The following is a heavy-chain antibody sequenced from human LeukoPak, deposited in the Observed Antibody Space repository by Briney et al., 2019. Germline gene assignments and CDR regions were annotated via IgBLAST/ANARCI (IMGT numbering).Heavy chain of an antibody. CDR2: INHSGST. V-gene: IGHV4-34*01. D-gene: IGHD2-2*01. CDR1: GFTFSSYS. J-gene: IGHJ6*02. CDR3: ARGGCRYCSSTSPRRLGMDV. Sequence: GSLRLSCAASGFTFSSYSMNWVRQAPGKGLEWIGEINHSGSTNYNPSLKSRVTISVDTSKNQFSLKLSSVTAADTAVYYCARGGCRYCSSTSPRRLGMDVWGQGTTVTVSS.